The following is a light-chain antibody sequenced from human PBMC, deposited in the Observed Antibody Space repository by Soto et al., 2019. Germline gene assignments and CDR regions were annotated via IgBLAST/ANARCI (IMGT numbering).Light chain of an antibody. J-gene: IGKJ3*01. Sequence: EIVMTQSPATLSVSPGERATLSCRASQSVSSNLAWYQQKPGQAPRLLIYGASTRATGIPARFSGSGSGTECTLPISSLQSEDFAVYYCQQYNYWPPRITFGPGTKVDFK. V-gene: IGKV3-15*01. CDR1: QSVSSN. CDR3: QQYNYWPPRIT. CDR2: GAS.